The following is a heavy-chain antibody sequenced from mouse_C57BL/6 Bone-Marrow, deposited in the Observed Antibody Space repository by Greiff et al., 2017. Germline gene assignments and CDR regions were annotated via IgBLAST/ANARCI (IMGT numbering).Heavy chain of an antibody. D-gene: IGHD1-1*01. CDR2: IWRGGST. J-gene: IGHJ4*01. Sequence: VQLKESGPGLVQPSQSLSITCTASGFSLTSYGVHWVRQSPGKGLEWLGVIWRGGSTDYNAAFMSRLSITKDNPKSQVFFKMNSLQADDTSIYYCAKRYYGSSMDYWGQGTSVTVSS. V-gene: IGHV2-5*01. CDR3: AKRYYGSSMDY. CDR1: GFSLTSYG.